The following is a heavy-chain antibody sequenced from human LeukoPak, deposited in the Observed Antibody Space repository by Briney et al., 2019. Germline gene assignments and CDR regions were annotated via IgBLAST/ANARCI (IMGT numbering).Heavy chain of an antibody. Sequence: GASVKVSCKASGYTFTNYGIGWVRQAPGQGLEWMGWISAYNAYTNNAQKLQGRVTMTTDTSTTTSYMEMRSLRSDDTAVYYCARGSLAPAAFFDYWGQGTLVTVSS. D-gene: IGHD2-2*01. CDR1: GYTFTNYG. V-gene: IGHV1-18*01. J-gene: IGHJ4*02. CDR2: ISAYNAYT. CDR3: ARGSLAPAAFFDY.